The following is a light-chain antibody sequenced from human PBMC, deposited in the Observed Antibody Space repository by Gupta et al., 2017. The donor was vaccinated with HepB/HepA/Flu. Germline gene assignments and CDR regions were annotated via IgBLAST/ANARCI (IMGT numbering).Light chain of an antibody. CDR3: SAWDNSLTARV. CDR2: KNN. V-gene: IGLV10-54*04. Sequence: QAGLTQPLTVSAGSGQTATLTCTANSNNVGNQGAAWLQQHQGHPPKLLSYKNNNRPSGISERFSASRSGNTASLTITGLQPEDEADYYCSAWDNSLTARVFGGGTKLTVL. J-gene: IGLJ3*02. CDR1: SNNVGNQG.